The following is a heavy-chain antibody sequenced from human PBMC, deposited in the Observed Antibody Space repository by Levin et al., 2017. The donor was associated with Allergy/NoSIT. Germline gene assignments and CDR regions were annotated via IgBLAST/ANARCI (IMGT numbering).Heavy chain of an antibody. V-gene: IGHV4-61*01. CDR1: GGSVSSGSYY. CDR2: RYYSGST. CDR3: ARDRSGSYFDY. D-gene: IGHD5-12*01. J-gene: IGHJ4*02. Sequence: SQTLSLPCTVSGGSVSSGSYYWRWIRQPPGKGLEWIGYRYYSGSTSYNPSLKSRVTISADTSKNQFSLKLTSVTAADTAVYYCARDRSGSYFDYWGQGTLVTVSS.